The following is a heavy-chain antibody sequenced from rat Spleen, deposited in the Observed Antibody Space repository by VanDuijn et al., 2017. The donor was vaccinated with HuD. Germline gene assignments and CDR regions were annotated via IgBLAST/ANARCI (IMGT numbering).Heavy chain of an antibody. CDR2: ITNSGGNI. CDR1: GFTFSNYA. Sequence: EVQLVESGGGLVRPGRSLKLSCAASGFTFSNYAMAWVRQAPTKGLEWVASITNSGGNIYYPESVKDRFTISRDNAESTLYLQMDSLRSEDTATYYCARQGYGYNYYYWYFDFWGPGTMVTVSS. J-gene: IGHJ1*01. CDR3: ARQGYGYNYYYWYFDF. V-gene: IGHV5S23*01. D-gene: IGHD1-9*01.